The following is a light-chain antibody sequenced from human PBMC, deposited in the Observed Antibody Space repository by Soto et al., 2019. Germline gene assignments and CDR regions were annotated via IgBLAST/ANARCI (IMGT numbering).Light chain of an antibody. CDR1: QSAYYNY. J-gene: IGKJ2*01. V-gene: IGKV3-20*01. CDR2: GAS. Sequence: EVYLTQSPGTLSLSPGERATLSCRASQSAYYNYLLRSYYVAWYQQKPGQPPRLRIYGASSRAAGIPDRFRGSGSGTDFTLSISGLRPEDCETYYCHHYGGSHTFGHGTKLEIK. CDR3: HHYGGSHT.